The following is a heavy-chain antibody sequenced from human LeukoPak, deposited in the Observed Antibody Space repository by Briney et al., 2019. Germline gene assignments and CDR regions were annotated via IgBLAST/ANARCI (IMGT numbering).Heavy chain of an antibody. J-gene: IGHJ4*02. CDR2: IKQDGSEK. CDR1: GFTFSSYW. V-gene: IGHV3-7*01. CDR3: ARERGGILFDY. D-gene: IGHD3-16*01. Sequence: GGSLRLSCAASGFTFSSYWMRWVRQAPGKGLEWVANIKQDGSEKYYVDSVKGRFTISRDNAKNSLYLQMNSLRAEDTAVYYCARERGGILFDYWGQGTLVTVSS.